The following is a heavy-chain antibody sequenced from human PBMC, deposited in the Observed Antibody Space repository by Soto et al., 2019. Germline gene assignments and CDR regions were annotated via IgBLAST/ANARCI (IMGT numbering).Heavy chain of an antibody. Sequence: SETLSLICAVYGGSFSGYYWSWIRQPPGKGLEWIGEINHSGSTNYNPSLKSRVTISVDTSKNQFSLKLSSVTAADTAVYYCARGVVDTAMPGKFYYYGMAVWGQGTTVTVSS. CDR1: GGSFSGYY. V-gene: IGHV4-34*01. J-gene: IGHJ6*02. D-gene: IGHD5-18*01. CDR2: INHSGST. CDR3: ARGVVDTAMPGKFYYYGMAV.